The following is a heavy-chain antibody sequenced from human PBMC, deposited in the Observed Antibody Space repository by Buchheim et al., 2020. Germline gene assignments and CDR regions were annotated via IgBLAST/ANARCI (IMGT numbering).Heavy chain of an antibody. J-gene: IGHJ4*02. CDR1: GFTFSSWA. CDR3: TRTTVIEH. Sequence: EVQLLESGGGLVQPGGSLRLSCAASGFTFSSWAMTWVRQAPGKGLEWVSSFGTGGATYYVDSVKGRFTVSRDNSKNTLYLQMNSLRAEDTAMYYCTRTTVIEHWGQGTL. D-gene: IGHD1-14*01. CDR2: SFGTGGAT. V-gene: IGHV3-23*01.